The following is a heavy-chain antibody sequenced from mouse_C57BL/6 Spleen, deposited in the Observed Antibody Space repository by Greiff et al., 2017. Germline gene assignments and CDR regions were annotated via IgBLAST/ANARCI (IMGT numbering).Heavy chain of an antibody. CDR2: IDPSDSYT. CDR1: GYTFTSYW. Sequence: QVQLQQPGAELVMPGASVKLSCKASGYTFTSYWMHWVKQRPGQGLEWIGEIDPSDSYTNYNQKFKGKSTLTVDKSSSTAYMQLSSLTSEDSAVYYGARGKGSSYRYFDVWGTGTTVTVSS. D-gene: IGHD1-1*01. J-gene: IGHJ1*03. CDR3: ARGKGSSYRYFDV. V-gene: IGHV1-69*01.